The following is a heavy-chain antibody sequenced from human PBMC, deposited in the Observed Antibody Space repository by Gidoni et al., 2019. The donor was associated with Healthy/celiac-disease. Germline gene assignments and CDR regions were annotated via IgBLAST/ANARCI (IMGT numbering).Heavy chain of an antibody. CDR3: ARRITMRLGDAFDI. Sequence: QLQLQESGAGLVKPSQTLSLTCTFSGCSISSGGYYWRWIRQHPGQGLAWIGYIYYSGSTYYNPSLKSRFTISGDTSKNQFSLKLSSVTAADTAVYYCARRITMRLGDAFDIWGQGTMVTVSS. CDR1: GCSISSGGYY. J-gene: IGHJ3*02. D-gene: IGHD3-22*01. CDR2: IYYSGST. V-gene: IGHV4-31*03.